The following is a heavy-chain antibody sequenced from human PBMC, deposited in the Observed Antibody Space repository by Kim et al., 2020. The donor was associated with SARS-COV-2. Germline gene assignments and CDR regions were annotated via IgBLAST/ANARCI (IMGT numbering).Heavy chain of an antibody. V-gene: IGHV3-48*02. D-gene: IGHD3-22*01. J-gene: IGHJ6*02. Sequence: GGSLRLSCAASGFTFSSYNMNWVRQAPGKGLEWVSYISRSSNTIYYADSVKGRFTISRDNAKNSLYLQMNSLRDEDTAVYYCARDEYYYDSSGSYYGMDVWGQGTTVPSSS. CDR2: ISRSSNTI. CDR3: ARDEYYYDSSGSYYGMDV. CDR1: GFTFSSYN.